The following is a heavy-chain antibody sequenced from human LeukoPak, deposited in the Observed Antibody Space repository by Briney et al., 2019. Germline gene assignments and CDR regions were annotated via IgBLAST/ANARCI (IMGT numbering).Heavy chain of an antibody. CDR3: TRDLVVADGWWDYYYYMDV. V-gene: IGHV3-49*04. CDR2: IRSKAYGGTT. CDR1: GFTFSSYE. J-gene: IGHJ6*03. Sequence: PGGSLRLSCAASGFTFSSYEMNWVRQAPGKGLEWVGFIRSKAYGGTTEYAASVKGRFTISRDDSKSIAYLQMNSLKTEDTAVYYCTRDLVVADGWWDYYYYMDVWGKGTTVTISS. D-gene: IGHD6-19*01.